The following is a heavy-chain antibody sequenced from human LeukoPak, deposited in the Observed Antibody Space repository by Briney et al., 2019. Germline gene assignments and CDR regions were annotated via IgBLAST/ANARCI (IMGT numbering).Heavy chain of an antibody. CDR3: AKDYYGSGSPLDY. Sequence: PGRSLRLSCAASGFTFSSYGMHWVRQAPGKGLEQVAVISYDGSNKYYADSVKGRFTISRDNSKHTLYLQMNSLRAEDTAVYYCAKDYYGSGSPLDYWGQGALVTVSS. D-gene: IGHD3-10*01. V-gene: IGHV3-30*18. CDR1: GFTFSSYG. CDR2: ISYDGSNK. J-gene: IGHJ4*02.